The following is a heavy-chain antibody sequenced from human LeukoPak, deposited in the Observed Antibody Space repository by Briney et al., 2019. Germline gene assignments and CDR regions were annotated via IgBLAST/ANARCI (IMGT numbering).Heavy chain of an antibody. CDR3: ARQRGYHYDSATNRFSDL. Sequence: SETLSLTCSVSGGSISSSSYYWGWIRQPPGKGLEWIGSVYYSGITYYNPSLKSRVTISVDTSKNQFSLRQSSVTAADTAVYYCARQRGYHYDSATNRFSDLWGQGTRVTVSS. J-gene: IGHJ5*02. CDR1: GGSISSSSYY. CDR2: VYYSGIT. D-gene: IGHD3-22*01. V-gene: IGHV4-39*01.